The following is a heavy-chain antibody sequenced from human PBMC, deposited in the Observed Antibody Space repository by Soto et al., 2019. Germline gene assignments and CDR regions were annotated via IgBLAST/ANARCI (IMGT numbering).Heavy chain of an antibody. D-gene: IGHD3-3*01. J-gene: IGHJ4*02. V-gene: IGHV1-18*01. CDR3: VSDSAGVYDDWDFDY. CDR2: ISVYNGNT. Sequence: QVQLVQSGAEVKKPGASVKVSCKASGYTFSSYGISWVRQSPGQGLEWMGWISVYNGNTKYTENLQDRVTMTTDTSTSTAYMELRSLRFDDTAVYYCVSDSAGVYDDWDFDYWGQGTLVTVSS. CDR1: GYTFSSYG.